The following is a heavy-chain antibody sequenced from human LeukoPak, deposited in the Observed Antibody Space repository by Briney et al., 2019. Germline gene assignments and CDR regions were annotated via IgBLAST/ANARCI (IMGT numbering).Heavy chain of an antibody. V-gene: IGHV3-30*03. J-gene: IGHJ4*02. Sequence: GRSLRLSCAASGFTFSSYGMHWVRQAPGKGLEWVAVISYDGSNKYYADSVKGRFTISRDNSKNTLYLRMNSLRAEDTAVYYCASGTTFDYWGQGTLVTVSS. D-gene: IGHD1-7*01. CDR1: GFTFSSYG. CDR2: ISYDGSNK. CDR3: ASGTTFDY.